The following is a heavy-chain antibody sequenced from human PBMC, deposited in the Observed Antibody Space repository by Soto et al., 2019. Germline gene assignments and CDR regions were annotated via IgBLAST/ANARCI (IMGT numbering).Heavy chain of an antibody. CDR3: ARGDYDGMEV. V-gene: IGHV3-74*01. J-gene: IGHJ6*02. CDR1: GFTFSSYW. Sequence: EVQLVESGGGLVQPGGSLRLSCAASGFTFSSYWMHWVRQAPGKGLVWVSRINSDGSTTNYADSVKGRFTITRDNAKNTLYLQIHSLRVEDTDVYYCARGDYDGMEVWGQGTTVTVSS. CDR2: INSDGSTT.